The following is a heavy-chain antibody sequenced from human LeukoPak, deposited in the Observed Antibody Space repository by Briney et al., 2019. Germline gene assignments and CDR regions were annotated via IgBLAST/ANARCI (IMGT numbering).Heavy chain of an antibody. J-gene: IGHJ4*02. Sequence: PETLSLTCTVSGGSISSYYWSWIRQPAGKGLEWIGRIYTSGSTNYNPSLKSRVTMSVDTSKNQFSLKLSSVTAADTAVYYCARARSGWNERYYFDYWGQGTLVTVSS. CDR2: IYTSGST. V-gene: IGHV4-4*07. CDR1: GGSISSYY. D-gene: IGHD6-19*01. CDR3: ARARSGWNERYYFDY.